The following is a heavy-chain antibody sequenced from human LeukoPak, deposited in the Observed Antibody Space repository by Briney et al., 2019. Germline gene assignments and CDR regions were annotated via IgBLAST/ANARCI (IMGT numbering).Heavy chain of an antibody. Sequence: GGSLRLSCAASGFTFSNYNMNWVRQAPGKGLEWVSSISSSSSYIYYGDSVKGRFTISRDNAKNSLYLQMNSLRAEDTAVYYCASTFGLGAFWGQGTLVTVSS. CDR3: ASTFGLGAF. V-gene: IGHV3-21*04. CDR2: ISSSSSYI. CDR1: GFTFSNYN. J-gene: IGHJ4*02. D-gene: IGHD3/OR15-3a*01.